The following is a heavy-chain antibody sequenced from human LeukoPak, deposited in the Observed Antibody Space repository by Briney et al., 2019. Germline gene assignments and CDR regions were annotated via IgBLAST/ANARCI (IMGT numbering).Heavy chain of an antibody. CDR3: ATGGHYHGD. CDR2: INQDGSEK. Sequence: QPGGSLRLSGVASGFTLSSHLMSWVRQAPGKGPEWVTNINQDGSEKNYVESVKGGFTISRDNAKNSLYLEMNSLRSEDTAVYHCATGGHYHGDWGQGTLVTVSS. J-gene: IGHJ4*02. CDR1: GFTLSSHL. D-gene: IGHD1-1*01. V-gene: IGHV3-7*05.